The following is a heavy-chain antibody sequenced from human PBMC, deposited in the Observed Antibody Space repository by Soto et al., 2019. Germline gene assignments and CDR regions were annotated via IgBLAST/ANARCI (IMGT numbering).Heavy chain of an antibody. Sequence: EVQLLESGGGLAQPGESLRLSYATSGFTFSSDAMTWVRQAPGKGLEWVSTIVGSAVTTYYADSVKGRFTMTRDNSQNTLYLVMNSLRAEDTVVYYCAKSTIDYYEDYWCQGTLVTVSS. V-gene: IGHV3-23*01. CDR1: GFTFSSDA. CDR3: AKSTIDYYEDY. D-gene: IGHD3-22*01. J-gene: IGHJ4*02. CDR2: IVGSAVTT.